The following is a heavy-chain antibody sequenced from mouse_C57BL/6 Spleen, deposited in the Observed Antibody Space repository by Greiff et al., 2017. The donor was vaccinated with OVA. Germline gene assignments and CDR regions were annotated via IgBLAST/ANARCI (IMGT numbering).Heavy chain of an antibody. D-gene: IGHD2-4*01. CDR3: ARTGYYDDDERTWFAC. Sequence: QVQLKQPGAELVRPGASVKMSCKASGYTFTSYTMHWVKQRPGQGLEWIGYINPSSGNTKYNQKFKDKATLTVDKSSSTAYMQLSSLTSEDSAVYYCARTGYYDDDERTWFACWGKGTLVTVSA. CDR1: GYTFTSYT. V-gene: IGHV1-4*01. CDR2: INPSSGNT. J-gene: IGHJ3*01.